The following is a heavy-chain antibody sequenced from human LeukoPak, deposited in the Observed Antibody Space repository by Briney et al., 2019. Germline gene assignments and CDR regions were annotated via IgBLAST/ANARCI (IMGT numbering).Heavy chain of an antibody. CDR3: ASKSIAAAGANWFDP. CDR1: GGSFSGYY. V-gene: IGHV4-34*01. D-gene: IGHD6-13*01. J-gene: IGHJ5*02. Sequence: SETLSLTCAVYGGSFSGYYWSWIRQPPGKGLEWIGEINHSGSTNYNPSLKSRVTISVDTSKNQFSLKLSSVTAADTAVYYCASKSIAAAGANWFDPWGQGTLVTVSS. CDR2: INHSGST.